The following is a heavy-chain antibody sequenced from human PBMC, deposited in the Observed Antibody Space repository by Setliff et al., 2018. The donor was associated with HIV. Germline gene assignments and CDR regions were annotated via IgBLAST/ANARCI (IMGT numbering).Heavy chain of an antibody. D-gene: IGHD3-10*01. CDR2: IFASGTT. CDR1: GGSLGGYY. V-gene: IGHV4-4*07. CDR3: ARDRSNYGSGSSAYNWFDP. J-gene: IGHJ5*02. Sequence: PSETLSLTCTVSGGSLGGYYWSWIRQPAGKRLEWIGRIFASGTTNYNPSLKSRVSMSMDTSKDQFSLNLNSVTAADTAVYFCARDRSNYGSGSSAYNWFDPWGLGTRVTVSS.